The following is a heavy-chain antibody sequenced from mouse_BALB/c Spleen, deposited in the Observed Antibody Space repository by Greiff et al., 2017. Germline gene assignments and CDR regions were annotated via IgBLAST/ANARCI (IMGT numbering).Heavy chain of an antibody. V-gene: IGHV2-2*02. J-gene: IGHJ4*01. CDR1: GFSLTSYG. CDR3: ARNRPGRDYYAMDY. D-gene: IGHD1-1*02. Sequence: VQLQQSGPGLVQPSQSLSITCTVSGFSLTSYGVHWVRQSPGKGLEWLGVIWSGGSTDYNAAFISRLSISKDNSKSQVFFKMNSLQANDTAIYYCARNRPGRDYYAMDYWGQGTSVTVSS. CDR2: IWSGGST.